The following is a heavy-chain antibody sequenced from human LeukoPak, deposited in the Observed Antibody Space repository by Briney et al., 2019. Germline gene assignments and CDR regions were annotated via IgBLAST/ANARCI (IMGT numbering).Heavy chain of an antibody. D-gene: IGHD2-21*02. CDR1: GYTFTGYY. CDR2: INPNSGGT. J-gene: IGHJ4*02. Sequence: GASVTVSCKASGYTFTGYYMHWVRQAPGQGLEWMGWINPNSGGTNYAQKFQGRVTMTRDTSISTAYMELSRLRSDDTAVYYCARGLRGKKYYCGGDCYAFDYWGQGTLVTVSS. V-gene: IGHV1-2*02. CDR3: ARGLRGKKYYCGGDCYAFDY.